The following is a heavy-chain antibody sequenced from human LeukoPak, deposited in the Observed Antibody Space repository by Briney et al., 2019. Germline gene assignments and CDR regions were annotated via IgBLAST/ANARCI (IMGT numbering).Heavy chain of an antibody. Sequence: PGGSLRLSCTASGFSFSVYEMNWVRQAPGKGLEWVSYISTSGSTIYYADSVKGRFTVSRDNAKNSLYLQMNSLRAEDTADYYCARDPGYCSSTSCYKFFDYWGQGTLVTVSS. D-gene: IGHD2-2*02. CDR2: ISTSGSTI. CDR3: ARDPGYCSSTSCYKFFDY. CDR1: GFSFSVYE. V-gene: IGHV3-48*03. J-gene: IGHJ4*02.